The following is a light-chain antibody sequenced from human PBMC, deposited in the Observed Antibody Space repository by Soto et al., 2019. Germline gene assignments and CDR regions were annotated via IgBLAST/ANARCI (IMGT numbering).Light chain of an antibody. CDR3: CSFAGSYSYV. J-gene: IGLJ1*01. CDR1: SSDVGGYKY. V-gene: IGLV2-8*01. CDR2: DVT. Sequence: QSVLTQPPSASGSPGQSVTISCTGTSSDVGGYKYVSWYQQHPGKAPKLIVYDVTERPSGVPDRFSGSKSGNTASLTISGLQAEDEADYSCCSFAGSYSYVFGTGTKVTVL.